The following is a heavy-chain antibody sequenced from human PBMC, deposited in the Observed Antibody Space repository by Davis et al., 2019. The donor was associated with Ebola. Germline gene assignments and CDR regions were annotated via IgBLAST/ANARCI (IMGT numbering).Heavy chain of an antibody. CDR1: GDSVSGSSGA. V-gene: IGHV6-1*01. Sequence: HSQTLSLTCAISGDSVSGSSGAWNWIRQSPSRGLEWLGRTYYSSKWYNDYAVSVKSRITINADTSKNQLSLHLNSVTPEDTAVYYCARGWLRTGLDIWGQGTMVIVSS. J-gene: IGHJ3*02. CDR3: ARGWLRTGLDI. D-gene: IGHD5-24*01. CDR2: TYYSSKWYN.